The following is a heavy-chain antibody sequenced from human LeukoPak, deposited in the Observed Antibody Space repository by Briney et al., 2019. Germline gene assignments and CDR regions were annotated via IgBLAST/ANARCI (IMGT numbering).Heavy chain of an antibody. CDR3: VRTSVYSNFLGSYY. D-gene: IGHD4-11*01. CDR2: IYYSGST. V-gene: IGHV4-39*01. J-gene: IGHJ4*02. Sequence: PSETLSLTCTVSGGSINTNTYYWGWIRQPPGKGLEWVGTIYYSGSTYYNPSLKSRVTISVDTSKNQFSLKLSSVTAAVTAVYYCVRTSVYSNFLGSYYWGEGTLVTVSS. CDR1: GGSINTNTYY.